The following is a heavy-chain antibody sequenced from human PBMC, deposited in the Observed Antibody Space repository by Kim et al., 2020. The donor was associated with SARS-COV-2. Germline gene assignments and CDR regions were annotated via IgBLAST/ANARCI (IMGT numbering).Heavy chain of an antibody. V-gene: IGHV4-34*01. J-gene: IGHJ4*02. Sequence: GRTNSNPSLKRRVTISVDTVKNQFSLKLSSVTAADTAVDYCARGPLGVDYWGQGTLVTVSS. D-gene: IGHD3-16*01. CDR2: GRT. CDR3: ARGPLGVDY.